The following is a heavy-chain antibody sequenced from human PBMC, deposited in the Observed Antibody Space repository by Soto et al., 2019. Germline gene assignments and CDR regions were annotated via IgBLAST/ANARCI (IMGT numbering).Heavy chain of an antibody. CDR3: AIDGTVTTAFDYYYPDMDV. D-gene: IGHD4-17*01. V-gene: IGHV3-30*03. CDR1: GFNFSTYD. Sequence: QVQLVESGGGVVQPGRSLRLSCEVSGFNFSTYDMHWVRQAPGQGLEWVAVIADDGSKKYYAESVKGRFTISRDNSKNTLYLQMISPRAEDPAVYYCAIDGTVTTAFDYYYPDMDVWGQGTTVTVSS. CDR2: IADDGSKK. J-gene: IGHJ6*02.